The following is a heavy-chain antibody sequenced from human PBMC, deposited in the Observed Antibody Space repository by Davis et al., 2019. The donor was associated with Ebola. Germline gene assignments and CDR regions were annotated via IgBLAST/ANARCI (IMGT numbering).Heavy chain of an antibody. CDR2: INPHNGNT. CDR3: ARRYYYDNSGPLFY. Sequence: ASVKVSCKASGYTFTSYGITWVRQAPGQGLEWMGWINPHNGNTNYAQNVQGRVIMTSDTATTTAYMELSSLRSEDTAVYYCARRYYYDNSGPLFYWGQGTLVTVSS. J-gene: IGHJ4*02. V-gene: IGHV1-18*04. CDR1: GYTFTSYG. D-gene: IGHD3-22*01.